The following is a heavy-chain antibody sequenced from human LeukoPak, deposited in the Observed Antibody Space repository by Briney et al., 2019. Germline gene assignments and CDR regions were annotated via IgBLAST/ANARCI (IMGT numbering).Heavy chain of an antibody. J-gene: IGHJ3*02. CDR1: DDSISSYF. Sequence: SETLSLTCTVSDDSISSYFWNWIRQPAGKGLEWIGRISTSGTTNHNPSLKSRLTMSLDTSKHQFSLNLTSVTAADTAVYYCAREVGSTGRALDIWGLGTVVAVSS. CDR2: ISTSGTT. D-gene: IGHD1-26*01. CDR3: AREVGSTGRALDI. V-gene: IGHV4-4*07.